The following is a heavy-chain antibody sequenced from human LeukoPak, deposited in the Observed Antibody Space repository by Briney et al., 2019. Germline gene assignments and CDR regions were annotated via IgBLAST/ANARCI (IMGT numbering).Heavy chain of an antibody. CDR2: ISASSSYI. V-gene: IGHV3-21*01. CDR3: ARRAGYNYYFDY. CDR1: GFTFSGYS. J-gene: IGHJ4*02. Sequence: GGSLRLSCAASGFTFSGYSMNWVRQAPGKGLEWVSSISASSSYIYYADSVKGRFTISRDNAENSLYLQMNSLRAEDTAVYYCARRAGYNYYFDYWGQGALVTVSS. D-gene: IGHD5-24*01.